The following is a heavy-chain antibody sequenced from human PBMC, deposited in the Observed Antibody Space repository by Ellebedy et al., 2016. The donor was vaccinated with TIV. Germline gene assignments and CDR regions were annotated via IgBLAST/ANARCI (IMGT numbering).Heavy chain of an antibody. CDR3: ARGSSGGPIDN. CDR2: LWYDGSNK. CDR1: GFTFSSYG. Sequence: PGGSLRLSCAASGFTFSSYGMHWVRQAPGKGLEWVAVLWYDGSNKYYADSVKGRFTISRDNSKNTLYLQMNSLRAEDTAVYYCARGSSGGPIDNWGQGTLVTVSS. J-gene: IGHJ4*02. D-gene: IGHD2-15*01. V-gene: IGHV3-33*08.